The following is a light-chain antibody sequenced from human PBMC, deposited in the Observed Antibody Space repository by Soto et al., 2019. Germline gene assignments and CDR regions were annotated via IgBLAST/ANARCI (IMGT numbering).Light chain of an antibody. Sequence: EIVLTQSPGTLSLSPGERATLFCRASQSLSASYLAWYQQKPGQAPRLLIHGASTRATGIPDRFSGSGSGTDFTLTISRLEPEDVAVYYCQQYEAVVTFGQGTKVDIK. CDR3: QQYEAVVT. J-gene: IGKJ1*01. CDR1: QSLSASY. CDR2: GAS. V-gene: IGKV3-20*01.